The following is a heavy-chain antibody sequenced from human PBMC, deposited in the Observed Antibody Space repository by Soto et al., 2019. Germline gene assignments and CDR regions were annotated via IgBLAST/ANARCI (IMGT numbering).Heavy chain of an antibody. J-gene: IGHJ4*01. D-gene: IGHD3-22*01. Sequence: GGALRLSCAASGFTFSSYAMHWVRQAPGKGQEWVAVISYDGSNKYYADFAAPVKGRFAISRDDSKDMVYLQMNSLKTEDTGIYYCTTDSYSTMIVVRFDYWGHGTLVTVSS. CDR1: GFTFSSYA. CDR2: ISYDGSNK. V-gene: IGHV3-30*09. CDR3: TTDSYSTMIVVRFDY.